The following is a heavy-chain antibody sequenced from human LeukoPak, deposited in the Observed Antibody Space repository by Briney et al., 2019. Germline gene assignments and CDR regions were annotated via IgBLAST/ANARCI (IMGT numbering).Heavy chain of an antibody. V-gene: IGHV1-2*02. CDR2: INPNSGGT. D-gene: IGHD6-6*01. CDR1: GYTFTDYY. CDR3: ARARWQLVPYFDS. Sequence: ASVNVSCKASGYTFTDYYMHWVRQAPGQGLEWMGWINPNSGGTNFAQKFQGRVAMTRDTSISTAYLELGSLRSDDTAVYFCARARWQLVPYFDSWGQGTLVTVSS. J-gene: IGHJ4*02.